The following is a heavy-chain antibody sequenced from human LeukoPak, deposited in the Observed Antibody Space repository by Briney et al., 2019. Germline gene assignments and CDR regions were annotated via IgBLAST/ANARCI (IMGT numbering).Heavy chain of an antibody. Sequence: ASVKVSCKASGYTFTNYGISWVGQAPGQGLEWRGWISAYNSYTNYAKKLQGRVTMTTDTSTSTAYMELRSLRSDDTAVYYCARMMTPRLYYDSSGYYYGAFDIWGQGTMVTVSS. CDR1: GYTFTNYG. D-gene: IGHD3-22*01. CDR3: ARMMTPRLYYDSSGYYYGAFDI. CDR2: ISAYNSYT. V-gene: IGHV1-18*01. J-gene: IGHJ3*02.